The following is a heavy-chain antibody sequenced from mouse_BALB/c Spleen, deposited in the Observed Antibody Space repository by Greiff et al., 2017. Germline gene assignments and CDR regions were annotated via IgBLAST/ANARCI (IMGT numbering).Heavy chain of an antibody. D-gene: IGHD1-1*01. CDR2: IDPANGNT. CDR1: GFNIKDTY. Sequence: EVMLVESGAELVKPGASVKLSCTASGFNIKDTYMHWVKQRPEQGLEWIGRIDPANGNTKYDPKFQGKATITADTSSNTAYLQLSSLTSEDTAVYYCARSGDYGSSYFDYWGQGTTLTVSS. J-gene: IGHJ2*01. CDR3: ARSGDYGSSYFDY. V-gene: IGHV14-3*02.